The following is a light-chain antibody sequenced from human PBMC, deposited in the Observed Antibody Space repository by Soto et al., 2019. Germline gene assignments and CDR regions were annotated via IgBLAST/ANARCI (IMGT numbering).Light chain of an antibody. V-gene: IGLV2-14*01. CDR3: SSYSISTAYL. CDR2: EVS. Sequence: QSVLTQPASVSGSPGQSITISCTGTSSDVGGYKFVSWHQHHPGQAPKLMIFEVSNRPSGISNRFSGSKSGNTASLTISGLQAEDEGDYYCSSYSISTAYLFGTGTKVTVL. J-gene: IGLJ1*01. CDR1: SSDVGGYKF.